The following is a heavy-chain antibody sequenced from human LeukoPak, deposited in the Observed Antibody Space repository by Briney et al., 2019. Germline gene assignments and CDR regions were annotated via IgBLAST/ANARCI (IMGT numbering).Heavy chain of an antibody. V-gene: IGHV1-18*01. CDR2: ISAYNGNT. CDR3: ASSSGWTGDAEY. D-gene: IGHD6-19*01. Sequence: ASAKVSCKASGYTFTSYGISWVRQTPGQGLEWMGWISAYNGNTNYAQKLQGRVTMTTDTSTSTAYMELRSLRSDDTAVYYCASSSGWTGDAEYWGQGTLVTVSS. J-gene: IGHJ4*02. CDR1: GYTFTSYG.